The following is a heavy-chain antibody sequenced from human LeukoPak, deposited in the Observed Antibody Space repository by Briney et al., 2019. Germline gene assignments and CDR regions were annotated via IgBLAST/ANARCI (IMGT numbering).Heavy chain of an antibody. Sequence: PSETLSLTCAVYGGSFSGYYGSWIRQPPGKGLEWIGEINHSGSTNYNPSLKSRVTISVDTSKKQFSLKLSSVTAADTAVYYCARLSPPQQQSSPHYYNYMDVWGKGTTVTVSS. CDR1: GGSFSGYY. CDR2: INHSGST. D-gene: IGHD2-2*01. CDR3: ARLSPPQQQSSPHYYNYMDV. J-gene: IGHJ6*03. V-gene: IGHV4-34*01.